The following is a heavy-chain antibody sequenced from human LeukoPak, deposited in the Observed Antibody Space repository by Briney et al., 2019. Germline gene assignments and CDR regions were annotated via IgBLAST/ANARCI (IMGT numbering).Heavy chain of an antibody. D-gene: IGHD6-6*01. J-gene: IGHJ6*02. V-gene: IGHV3-21*01. Sequence: PGGSLRLSCAASGFTFSSYSMNWVRQAPGKGLEWVSSISSSSSYIYYADSVKGRFTISRDNAKNSLYLQMNSLRAEDTAVYYCARDDSSLDYYGMDVWGQGTTVTVSS. CDR3: ARDDSSLDYYGMDV. CDR2: ISSSSSYI. CDR1: GFTFSSYS.